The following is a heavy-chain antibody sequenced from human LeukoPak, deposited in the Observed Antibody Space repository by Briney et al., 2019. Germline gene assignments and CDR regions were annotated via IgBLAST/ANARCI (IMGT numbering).Heavy chain of an antibody. Sequence: SETLSLTCAVYGGSFSGYYWTWIRQPPGKGLEWIGEINHSGSTNYNPSLKSRVTISVDTSKNQFSLKLSSVTAADTAVYYCARDIVVVPAAIRGRWFDPWGRGTLVTVSS. CDR1: GGSFSGYY. D-gene: IGHD2-2*01. CDR2: INHSGST. CDR3: ARDIVVVPAAIRGRWFDP. V-gene: IGHV4-34*01. J-gene: IGHJ5*02.